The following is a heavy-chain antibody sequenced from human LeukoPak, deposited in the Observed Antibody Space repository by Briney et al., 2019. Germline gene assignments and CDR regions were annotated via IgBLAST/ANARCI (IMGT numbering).Heavy chain of an antibody. CDR3: AREVPAAIHYYYYYYYMDV. V-gene: IGHV4-4*07. D-gene: IGHD2-2*01. CDR1: GGSISSYY. Sequence: SETLSLTCTVSGGSISSYYWSWIRQPAGKGLEWIGRIYTSGSTNYNPSLKSRVTMSVDTSKNQFSLKLSSVTAADTAVYYCAREVPAAIHYYYYYYYMDVWGKGTTVTVSS. CDR2: IYTSGST. J-gene: IGHJ6*03.